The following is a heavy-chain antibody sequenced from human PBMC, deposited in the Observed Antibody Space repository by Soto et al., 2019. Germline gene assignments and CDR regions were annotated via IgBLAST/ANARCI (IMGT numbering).Heavy chain of an antibody. CDR2: IDSNGGYT. D-gene: IGHD3-10*01. CDR3: GKRQRGDGFGVDF. J-gene: IGHJ4*02. CDR1: GFTFTTFG. V-gene: IGHV3-23*05. Sequence: GYLRLSFVACGFTFTTFGMIWVRLAPGKGLEWVSGIDSNGGYTYYADSVNGRFTISRDNSQNTLYLQLNSLRVEDTALYFCGKRQRGDGFGVDFWGRGTLVTVSS.